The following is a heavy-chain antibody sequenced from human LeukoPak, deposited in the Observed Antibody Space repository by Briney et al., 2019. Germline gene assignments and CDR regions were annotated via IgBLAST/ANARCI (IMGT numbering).Heavy chain of an antibody. V-gene: IGHV3-11*04. Sequence: GGSLRLSCAASGFTFSDYYMSWVRQAPGKGLEWVSYISSSGSAIYYADSVKGGFTISRDNAKNSLYLQMNSLRAEDTAVYYCAAYSSSWTFDYWGQGTLVTVSS. CDR3: AAYSSSWTFDY. CDR1: GFTFSDYY. J-gene: IGHJ4*02. CDR2: ISSSGSAI. D-gene: IGHD6-13*01.